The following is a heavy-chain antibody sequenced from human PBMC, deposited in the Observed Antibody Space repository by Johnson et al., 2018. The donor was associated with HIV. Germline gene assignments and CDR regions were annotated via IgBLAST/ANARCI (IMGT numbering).Heavy chain of an antibody. CDR2: INWNGGST. Sequence: VQLVESGGGLVRPGGSLRLSCAASGFTFDDYGMNWVRQAPGKGLEWVSGINWNGGSTGYADSVKGRFTISRDNAKNSLYLQMNSLRAEDTALYYCARVKGYGIPNAFDIWGQGTMVTVSS. J-gene: IGHJ3*02. CDR1: GFTFDDYG. V-gene: IGHV3-20*04. D-gene: IGHD5-18*01. CDR3: ARVKGYGIPNAFDI.